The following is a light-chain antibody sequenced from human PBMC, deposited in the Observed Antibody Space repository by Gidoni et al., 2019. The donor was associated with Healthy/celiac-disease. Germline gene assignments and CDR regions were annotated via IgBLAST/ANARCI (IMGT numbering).Light chain of an antibody. V-gene: IGKV3-20*01. CDR2: GAS. Sequence: IVFTQSPGSLSLSPGERATLSCRASQSVSSSYLAWYQQKPGQAPRLLSYGASSRATGIPDRFSGSGSGKDFTLTISRLEPEDFAVYYCQQYGSSPWTFGQGTKVEIK. CDR3: QQYGSSPWT. J-gene: IGKJ1*01. CDR1: QSVSSSY.